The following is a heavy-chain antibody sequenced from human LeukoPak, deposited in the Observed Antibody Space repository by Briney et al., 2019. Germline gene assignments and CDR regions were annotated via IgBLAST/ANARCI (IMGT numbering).Heavy chain of an antibody. CDR2: IRGSGGST. CDR1: GFTFRIYA. CDR3: AKARNGDYVHYNYRMDV. D-gene: IGHD4-17*01. J-gene: IGHJ6*02. V-gene: IGHV3-23*01. Sequence: GGSLRLSCAASGFTFRIYAMSWVRQAPGKGLELVSGIRGSGGSTYYADSVKGRFTISRDNSKNTLYLQMHRPRAEDTADYSCAKARNGDYVHYNYRMDVWGQGTTVTVSS.